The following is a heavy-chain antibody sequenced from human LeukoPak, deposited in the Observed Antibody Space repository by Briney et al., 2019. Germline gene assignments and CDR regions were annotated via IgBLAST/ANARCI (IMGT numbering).Heavy chain of an antibody. D-gene: IGHD2-2*01. Sequence: SETLSLTCTVSGDSIGSHYWSWIRQPPGKGLEWIGRIYTSGSTNYNPSLKSRVTMSVDTSKNQFSLKLSSVTAADTAVYYCARDVCSSTSCYYTDYWGQGTLVTVSS. CDR3: ARDVCSSTSCYYTDY. CDR2: IYTSGST. J-gene: IGHJ4*02. V-gene: IGHV4-4*07. CDR1: GDSIGSHY.